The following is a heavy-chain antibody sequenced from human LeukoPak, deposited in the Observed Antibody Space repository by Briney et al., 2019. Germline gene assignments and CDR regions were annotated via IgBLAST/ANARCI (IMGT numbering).Heavy chain of an antibody. Sequence: GESLKISCQGAGYIFTSYWIGLGRPMAGKVLEWMGIIYPGCSDTSSSPSFQGQVIIFAYKYISTAYLQWRSLTASDTAMYYCVRGDYYNNRPYFFDFWGQGTLVTVSS. CDR2: IYPGCSDT. CDR3: VRGDYYNNRPYFFDF. J-gene: IGHJ4*02. CDR1: GYIFTSYW. D-gene: IGHD3-10*01. V-gene: IGHV5-51*01.